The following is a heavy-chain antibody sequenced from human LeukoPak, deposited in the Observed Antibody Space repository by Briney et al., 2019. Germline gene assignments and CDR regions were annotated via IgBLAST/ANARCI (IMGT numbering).Heavy chain of an antibody. J-gene: IGHJ4*02. CDR3: ARSGIIAAAGTAHYFDY. CDR1: GFTFSSYS. D-gene: IGHD6-13*01. V-gene: IGHV3-48*01. Sequence: GGSLRLSCAASGFTFSSYSMNWVRQAPGKGLEWISYTSSSSNSIYYVDSVKGRFTTSRDNAKNSLYLQMNSLRAEDTAVYYCARSGIIAAAGTAHYFDYWGQGTLVTVSS. CDR2: TSSSSNSI.